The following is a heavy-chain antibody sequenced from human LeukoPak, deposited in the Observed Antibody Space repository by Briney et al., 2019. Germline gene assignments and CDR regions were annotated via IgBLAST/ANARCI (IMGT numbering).Heavy chain of an antibody. CDR2: ISSNGGST. V-gene: IGHV3-64*01. D-gene: IGHD6-6*01. J-gene: IGHJ4*02. CDR1: GFTFSSYA. Sequence: GGSLRLSCAASGFTFSSYAMHWVRQAPGKGLEYVSAISSNGGSTYYANSVKGRFTISRDNSKNTLYLQMGSLGAEDMAVYYCAADSSIAADWGQGTLVTVSS. CDR3: AADSSIAAD.